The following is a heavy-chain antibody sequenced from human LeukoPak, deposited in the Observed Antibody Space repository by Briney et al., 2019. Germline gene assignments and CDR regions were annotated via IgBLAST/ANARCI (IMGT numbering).Heavy chain of an antibody. CDR1: GFTFSKYW. D-gene: IGHD6-13*01. CDR2: INGDGSTT. J-gene: IGHJ5*02. V-gene: IGHV3-74*01. Sequence: GGSLRLSCAASGFTFSKYWMHWVRQVPGKGLVWVSLINGDGSTTNYADFVKGRFTISRDNAKNTLSLQVNSLRAEDTAVYYCASSSPAGYSSSWYGEDWFDPWGQGTLVTVSS. CDR3: ASSSPAGYSSSWYGEDWFDP.